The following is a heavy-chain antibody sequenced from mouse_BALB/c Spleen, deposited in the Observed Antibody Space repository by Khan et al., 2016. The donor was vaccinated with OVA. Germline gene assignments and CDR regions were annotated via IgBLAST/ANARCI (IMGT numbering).Heavy chain of an antibody. V-gene: IGHV1-62-2*01. D-gene: IGHD2-1*01. CDR1: GYTFTEYI. CDR2: FYPGGTTI. J-gene: IGHJ2*01. Sequence: VKLVESGAELVKPGASVKLSCKASGYTFTEYIIHWLKQRSGQGLEWIGWFYPGGTTIKYNEKFKDKATLTTDKSSSTDYKELSRLTSEVSAVYYCARHEDYGNWLDYWGQGTTLTVSS. CDR3: ARHEDYGNWLDY.